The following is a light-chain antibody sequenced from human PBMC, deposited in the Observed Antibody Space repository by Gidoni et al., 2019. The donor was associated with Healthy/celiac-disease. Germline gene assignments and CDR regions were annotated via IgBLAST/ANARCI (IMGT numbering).Light chain of an antibody. CDR2: GAS. Sequence: IVMPHSPATLSVSPGERATLSFRASQRVSSNLAWYQQKPGQAPMLLIYGASTRATGIPARFSGSGSGTEFTLTISSLQSEDFAVYYCQQYNNWPPTFGQGTKVEIK. CDR3: QQYNNWPPT. V-gene: IGKV3-15*01. CDR1: QRVSSN. J-gene: IGKJ1*01.